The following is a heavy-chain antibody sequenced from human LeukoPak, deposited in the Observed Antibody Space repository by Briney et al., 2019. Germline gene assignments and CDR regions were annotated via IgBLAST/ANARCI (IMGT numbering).Heavy chain of an antibody. CDR3: ATGASSGLED. Sequence: PGGSLRLSCAASGFTFSSYWMSWVRQAPGKGLEWVANIKQDGSEKYYLDSVKGRFTISRDNAENSLYLQMNSLRAEDTAVYYCATGASSGLEDWGQGILVTVSS. CDR2: IKQDGSEK. D-gene: IGHD6-19*01. CDR1: GFTFSSYW. J-gene: IGHJ4*02. V-gene: IGHV3-7*01.